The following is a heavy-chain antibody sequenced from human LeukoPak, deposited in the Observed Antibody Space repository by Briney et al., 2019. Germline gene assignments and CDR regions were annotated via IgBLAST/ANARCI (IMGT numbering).Heavy chain of an antibody. V-gene: IGHV3-23*01. Sequence: GGSLRLSCAASGFTFSSYAMSWVRQAPGKGLEWVSAISGSGGSTYYADSVKGRFTISRDNSKNTLYLQMNSLSAEDTAVYYCATPGGFDWLLWGFDYWGQGTLVTVSS. CDR3: ATPGGFDWLLWGFDY. D-gene: IGHD3-9*01. J-gene: IGHJ4*02. CDR2: ISGSGGST. CDR1: GFTFSSYA.